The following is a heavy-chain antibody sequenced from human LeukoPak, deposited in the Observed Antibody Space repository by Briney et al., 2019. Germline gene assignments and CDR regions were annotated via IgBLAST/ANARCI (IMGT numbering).Heavy chain of an antibody. D-gene: IGHD1-26*01. J-gene: IGHJ4*02. CDR3: ARSRSSGFDS. Sequence: GWSLRLSCAPSGFTLSSYWMHWVRQAPRKGLVWVSRINGDRSPTSYADSVKGRFTISRDNAKNALYLQMNSLRVEDTAVYYCARSRSSGFDSWGQGTLVTVSS. CDR1: GFTLSSYW. CDR2: INGDRSPT. V-gene: IGHV3-74*01.